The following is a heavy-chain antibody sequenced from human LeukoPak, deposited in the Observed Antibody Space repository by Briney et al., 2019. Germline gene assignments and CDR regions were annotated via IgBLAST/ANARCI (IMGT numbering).Heavy chain of an antibody. CDR2: IGGGGTE. V-gene: IGHV3-23*01. CDR1: GFTITTYA. Sequence: PGGSLRLSCAASGFTITTYAVNWVRQAPGKGLEWVSGIGGGGTEYYADPVKGRFIISSDNSQNLVHLQMNSLTVEDTAVYYCARAQGALDYWGQGTLVTVSS. D-gene: IGHD1-26*01. J-gene: IGHJ4*02. CDR3: ARAQGALDY.